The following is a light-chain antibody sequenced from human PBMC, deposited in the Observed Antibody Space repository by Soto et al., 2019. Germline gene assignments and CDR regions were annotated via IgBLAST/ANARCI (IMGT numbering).Light chain of an antibody. Sequence: QSALTQPPSASGSPGQSVTISCTGTSSDVGRFNFVSWYQQHPGKAPRLLIYEVTKRPSGVPDRFSGSKSGNAASLTVSGLQAEDEADYFCSSYTGSRDPYVFGTGTKVTLL. CDR3: SSYTGSRDPYV. CDR1: SSDVGRFNF. V-gene: IGLV2-8*01. CDR2: EVT. J-gene: IGLJ1*01.